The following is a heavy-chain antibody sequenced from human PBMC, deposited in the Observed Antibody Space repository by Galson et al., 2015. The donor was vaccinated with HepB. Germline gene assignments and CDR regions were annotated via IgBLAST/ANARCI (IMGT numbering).Heavy chain of an antibody. CDR3: AKGLDYYDGSGYYFDY. V-gene: IGHV3-30*18. CDR2: ISYDGSNK. D-gene: IGHD3-22*01. CDR1: GFAVTNSI. J-gene: IGHJ4*02. Sequence: SLRLSCAVSGFAVTNSIIHWVRQAPGKGLEWVAVISYDGSNKYYADSVKGRFTISRDNSKNTLYLQMNSLRAEDTAVYYCAKGLDYYDGSGYYFDYWGQGTLVTVSS.